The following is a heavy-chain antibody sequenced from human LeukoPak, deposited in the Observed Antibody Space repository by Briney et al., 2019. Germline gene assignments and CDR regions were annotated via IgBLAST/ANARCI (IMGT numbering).Heavy chain of an antibody. D-gene: IGHD3-10*01. J-gene: IGHJ6*02. CDR1: GFTVSSNY. CDR3: ARDRSSRVRGTYYYYYYGMDV. V-gene: IGHV3-66*01. Sequence: GGSLRLSCAASGFTVSSNYMSWVRQAPGKGLEWVSVIYSGGSTYYADSVKGRFTISRGNSKNTLYLQMNSLRAEDTAVYYCARDRSSRVRGTYYYYYYGMDVWGQGTTVTASS. CDR2: IYSGGST.